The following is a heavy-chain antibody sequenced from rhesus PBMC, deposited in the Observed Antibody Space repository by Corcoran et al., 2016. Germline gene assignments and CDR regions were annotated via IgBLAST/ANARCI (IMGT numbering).Heavy chain of an antibody. V-gene: IGHV4-73*01. D-gene: IGHD4-35*01. CDR3: ARDDYGNSDY. CDR1: GGAISGYYY. J-gene: IGHJ4*01. Sequence: QVKLQQWGEGLVKPSETLSLTCAVYGGAISGYYYWSWIRQPPGKGLEWIGYIYGNTASTNYNPSPKNRVTISKDTSKNQFSLKLSTVTTADTAVYYCARDDYGNSDYWGHGVLVTVSS. CDR2: IYGNTAST.